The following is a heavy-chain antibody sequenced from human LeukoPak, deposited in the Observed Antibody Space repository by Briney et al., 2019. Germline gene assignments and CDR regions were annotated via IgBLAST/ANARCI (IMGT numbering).Heavy chain of an antibody. CDR3: TKRQRNHNFDY. CDR2: ISGSGAST. Sequence: GSLRLSCAASGFTFSTYAMGWVRQAPGKGLEWVSAISGSGASTFYADSVKGRFTISRDNSKNTLYLQMDSLRAEDTAVYYCTKRQRNHNFDYWGQGTLVTVSS. D-gene: IGHD1-14*01. CDR1: GFTFSTYA. J-gene: IGHJ4*02. V-gene: IGHV3-23*01.